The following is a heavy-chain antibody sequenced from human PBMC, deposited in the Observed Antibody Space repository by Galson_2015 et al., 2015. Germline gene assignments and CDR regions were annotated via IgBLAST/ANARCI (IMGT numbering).Heavy chain of an antibody. J-gene: IGHJ4*02. V-gene: IGHV3-23*01. Sequence: SLRLAGAASGFTFTDYAMTWVRQAPGKGLEGVSSVSGSGGSTYYADSLKGRFTISRDSSKNTLYLQINSLTAEDTAVYYCAKGGSCSGGSCYRPHNFDYWGQGTLVTVSS. CDR1: GFTFTDYA. CDR3: AKGGSCSGGSCYRPHNFDY. CDR2: VSGSGGST. D-gene: IGHD2-15*01.